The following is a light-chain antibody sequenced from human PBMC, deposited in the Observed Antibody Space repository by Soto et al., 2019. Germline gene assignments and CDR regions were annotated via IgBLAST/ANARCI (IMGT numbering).Light chain of an antibody. V-gene: IGLV3-21*02. CDR2: DDS. J-gene: IGLJ2*01. CDR1: NIGSKS. CDR3: QVWDASNDLHIL. Sequence: SYELTQPPSVSVAPGQTARITCGGKNIGSKSVHWYQQKSGQAHLLVVYDDSDRPSGIPERFSGSNSGNTATLTISRVEAGDEADYYCQVWDASNDLHILFGGGTKLTVL.